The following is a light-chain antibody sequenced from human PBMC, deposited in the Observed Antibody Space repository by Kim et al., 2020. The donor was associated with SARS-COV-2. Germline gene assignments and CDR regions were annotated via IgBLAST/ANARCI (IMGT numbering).Light chain of an antibody. V-gene: IGLV1-44*01. CDR1: SSNIGSNA. CDR2: SNN. Sequence: GQRVTISCSRSSSNIGSNAVNWYLQLPGTAPKLLIYSNNQRLSGVPDRFSGSKSGTSASLAISGLQSEDEADYYCAAWDDSLNGPVFGGGTQLTVL. CDR3: AAWDDSLNGPV. J-gene: IGLJ2*01.